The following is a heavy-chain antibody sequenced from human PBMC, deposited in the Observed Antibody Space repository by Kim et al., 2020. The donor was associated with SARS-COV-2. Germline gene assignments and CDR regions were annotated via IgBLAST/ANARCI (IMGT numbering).Heavy chain of an antibody. D-gene: IGHD3-10*01. CDR1: GFTFSNAW. V-gene: IGHV3-15*01. CDR3: TTDTIVDYGTLEDAFDI. Sequence: GGSLRLSCAASGFTFSNAWMSWVRQAPGKGLEWVGRIKSKTDGGTTDYAAPVKGRFTISRDDSKNTLYLQMNSLKTEDTAVYYCTTDTIVDYGTLEDAFDIWGQGTMVTVSS. CDR2: IKSKTDGGTT. J-gene: IGHJ3*02.